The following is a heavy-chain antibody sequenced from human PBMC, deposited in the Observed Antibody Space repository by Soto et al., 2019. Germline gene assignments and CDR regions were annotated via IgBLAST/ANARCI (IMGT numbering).Heavy chain of an antibody. CDR3: ARERDGHNPNWLDL. CDR1: GFTVSSNY. Sequence: EVQVVETGGGLIQPGGSLRLSCAVSGFTVSSNYMSWVRQPPGKGPEWVSDIYSGGSTYYADSVKGRLTISRDNSKNTLYLQMSSLRAEDTAVYYCARERDGHNPNWLDLWGQGTLVTVSS. V-gene: IGHV3-53*02. J-gene: IGHJ5*02. CDR2: IYSGGST. D-gene: IGHD2-8*01.